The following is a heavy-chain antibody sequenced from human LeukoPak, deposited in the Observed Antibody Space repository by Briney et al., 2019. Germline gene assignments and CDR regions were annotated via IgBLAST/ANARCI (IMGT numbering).Heavy chain of an antibody. V-gene: IGHV1-2*02. CDR3: ARYYYDSSGYSHGMDV. Sequence: ASVKVSCKASGYTFTVYYIYWVRQTPGQGLEWMGWINPNSGGTNYAQKFQGRVTMTRDTSISTAYMELSRLRSDDTAVYYCARYYYDSSGYSHGMDVWGQGTTVTVSS. J-gene: IGHJ6*02. D-gene: IGHD3-22*01. CDR2: INPNSGGT. CDR1: GYTFTVYY.